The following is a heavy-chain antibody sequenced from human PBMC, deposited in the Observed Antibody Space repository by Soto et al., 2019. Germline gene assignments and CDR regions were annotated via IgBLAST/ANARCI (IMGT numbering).Heavy chain of an antibody. D-gene: IGHD4-17*01. CDR1: GFTFSSYA. J-gene: IGHJ2*01. CDR3: ARELADAVTTAWYFDL. CDR2: ISRGGDT. Sequence: EVQLLESGGGLVQPGGSLRLSCAASGFTFSSYAMSWVRQAPGKGLEWVSAISRGGDTYYPGSVKGRFTISRENAKNSLYLQMNNLRAGDTAVYYCARELADAVTTAWYFDLWGRGTLVTVSS. V-gene: IGHV3-13*01.